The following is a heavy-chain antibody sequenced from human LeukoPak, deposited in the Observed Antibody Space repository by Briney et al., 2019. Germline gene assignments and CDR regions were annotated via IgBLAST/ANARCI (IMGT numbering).Heavy chain of an antibody. Sequence: PGGSLRLSCAASGFTFSSYWMNWVRQAPGKGLVWVSRINSDGRSTNYADSVKGRFTIYRDNAKNTLYLQMNSLRAEATAVYYCARPYCSSTSCYDFDYWGQGTLVTVSS. CDR2: INSDGRST. CDR3: ARPYCSSTSCYDFDY. V-gene: IGHV3-74*01. CDR1: GFTFSSYW. J-gene: IGHJ4*02. D-gene: IGHD2-2*01.